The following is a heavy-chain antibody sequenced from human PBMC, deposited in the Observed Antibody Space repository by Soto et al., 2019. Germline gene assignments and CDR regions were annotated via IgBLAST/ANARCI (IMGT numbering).Heavy chain of an antibody. CDR3: AKDGQWLEPPYDAFDI. D-gene: IGHD6-19*01. CDR1: GFTFSSYG. V-gene: IGHV3-30*18. CDR2: ISYDGSNK. Sequence: QVQLVVSGGGVVQPGRSLRLSCAASGFTFSSYGMHWVRQAPGKGLEWVAVISYDGSNKYYADSVKGRFTISRDNSKNTLYLQMNSLRAEDTAVYYCAKDGQWLEPPYDAFDIWGQGTMVTVSS. J-gene: IGHJ3*02.